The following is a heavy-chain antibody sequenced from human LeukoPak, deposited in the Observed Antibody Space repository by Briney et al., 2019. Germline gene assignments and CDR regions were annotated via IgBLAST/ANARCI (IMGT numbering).Heavy chain of an antibody. J-gene: IGHJ4*02. D-gene: IGHD3-22*01. CDR2: IYHSGST. V-gene: IGHV4-4*02. CDR1: GGSISSSNW. CDR3: ARGGYYYDSSGSEFDY. Sequence: SGTLSLTCAVSGGSISSSNWWSWVHQPPGKGLEWIGEIYHSGSTNYNPSLKSRVTISVDKSKSQFSLKLSSVTAADTAVYYCARGGYYYDSSGSEFDYWGQGTLVTVSS.